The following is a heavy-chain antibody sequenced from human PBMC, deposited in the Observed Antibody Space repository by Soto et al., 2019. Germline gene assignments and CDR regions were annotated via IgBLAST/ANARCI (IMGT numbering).Heavy chain of an antibody. CDR1: GFTFDDYT. CDR3: AKGARGSSWYYFDY. D-gene: IGHD6-13*01. V-gene: IGHV3-43*01. CDR2: ISWDGGST. Sequence: EVQLVESGGVVVQPGGSLRLSCAASGFTFDDYTMHWVRQAPGKGLEWVSLISWDGGSTYYADSVKGRFTISRDNSKNSLYLQMNSLRTEDTALYYCAKGARGSSWYYFDYWGQGTLVTVSS. J-gene: IGHJ4*02.